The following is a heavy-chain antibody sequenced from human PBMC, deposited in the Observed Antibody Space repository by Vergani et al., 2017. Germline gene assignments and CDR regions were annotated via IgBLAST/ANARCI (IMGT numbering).Heavy chain of an antibody. Sequence: EVQLVESGGGLAKPGWSLRLSCAASGFTFSSYSMNWVRQAPGKGLEWVSSISSSSSYINYADSVKGRFTISRDNAKNSLYLQMNSLRAEDTAVYYCAGGLYSPDYWGQGTLVTVSS. J-gene: IGHJ4*02. CDR3: AGGLYSPDY. D-gene: IGHD3-10*01. CDR1: GFTFSSYS. V-gene: IGHV3-21*01. CDR2: ISSSSSYI.